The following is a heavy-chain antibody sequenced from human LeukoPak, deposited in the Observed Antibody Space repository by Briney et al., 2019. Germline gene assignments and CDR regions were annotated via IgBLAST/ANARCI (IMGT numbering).Heavy chain of an antibody. CDR2: IYSSGTT. D-gene: IGHD3-22*01. Sequence: SETLSLTCTVSGASISTYYWSWIRQSPGKGLEWIGYIYSSGTTYYNPSLKSRVTISVDTSKNQFSLKLSSVTAADTAVYYCARCDDSSGYYLTYFDYWGQGTLVTVSS. V-gene: IGHV4-59*08. CDR3: ARCDDSSGYYLTYFDY. J-gene: IGHJ4*02. CDR1: GASISTYY.